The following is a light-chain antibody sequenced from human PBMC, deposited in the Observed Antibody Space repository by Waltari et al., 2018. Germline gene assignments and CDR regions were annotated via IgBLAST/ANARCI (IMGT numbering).Light chain of an antibody. CDR3: QPYNSYSIM. CDR1: QSISDW. J-gene: IGKJ5*01. CDR2: KAS. Sequence: DIQMTQSPSTLSASVGDRVTSTCRASQSISDWLAWYQQKPGKAPKLLIYKASSLESGVPSRFSGSGSGTEFTLTINSLQPDDFATYYCQPYNSYSIMFGQGTRLEIK. V-gene: IGKV1-5*03.